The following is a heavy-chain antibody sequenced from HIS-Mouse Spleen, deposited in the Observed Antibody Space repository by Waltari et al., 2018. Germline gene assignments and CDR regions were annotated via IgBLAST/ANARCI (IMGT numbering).Heavy chain of an antibody. D-gene: IGHD6-13*01. V-gene: IGHV4-39*07. CDR2: IYYSGST. J-gene: IGHJ2*01. CDR1: GGSIRSRSSF. Sequence: QLQLQESGPGLVKPSETLSLTCTVSGGSIRSRSSFLAGIRQPPGKGLEWIGSIYYSGSTYYNPSLKSRVTISVDTSKNQFSLKLSSVTAADTAVYYCAREIPYSSSWYDWYFDLWGRGTLVTVSS. CDR3: AREIPYSSSWYDWYFDL.